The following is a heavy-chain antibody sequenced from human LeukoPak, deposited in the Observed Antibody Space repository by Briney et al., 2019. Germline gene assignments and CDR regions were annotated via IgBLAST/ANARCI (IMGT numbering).Heavy chain of an antibody. CDR1: GFTFSSYS. Sequence: PGGSLRLSCAASGFTFSSYSMDWVRQAPGKGLEWVSYISSSSSTIYYADSVKGRFTISRDNAKNSLYLQMNSLRAEDTAVYYCARKNYYDSSGYFDYWGQGTLVTVSS. V-gene: IGHV3-48*01. D-gene: IGHD3-22*01. CDR2: ISSSSSTI. J-gene: IGHJ4*02. CDR3: ARKNYYDSSGYFDY.